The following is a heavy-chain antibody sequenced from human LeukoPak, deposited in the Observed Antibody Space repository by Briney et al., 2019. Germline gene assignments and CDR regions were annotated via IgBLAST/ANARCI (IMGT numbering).Heavy chain of an antibody. CDR1: GFTFSDYY. V-gene: IGHV3-11*03. CDR2: ITSSSNHR. Sequence: PGGSLRLSCAASGFTFSDYYMSWIRQAPGKGLEWISYITSSSNHRNYAGFVRGRFTISRDNANNSLYLQMDSLRAEDTAIYYCASAIPRGVIFFWGQGTLVSVSS. J-gene: IGHJ4*02. D-gene: IGHD3-10*01. CDR3: ASAIPRGVIFF.